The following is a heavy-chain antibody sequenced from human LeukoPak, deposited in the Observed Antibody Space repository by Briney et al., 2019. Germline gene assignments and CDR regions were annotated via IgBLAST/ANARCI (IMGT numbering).Heavy chain of an antibody. CDR1: GGTFSSYA. V-gene: IGHV1-69*05. CDR3: AREGRWLQPPGLDY. Sequence: ASVKVSCKASGGTFSSYAISWVRQAPGRGLEWMGRIIPIFGTANYAQKFQGRVTITTDESTSTAYMELSSLRSEDTAVYYCAREGRWLQPPGLDYWGQGTLVTVSS. D-gene: IGHD5-24*01. J-gene: IGHJ4*02. CDR2: IIPIFGTA.